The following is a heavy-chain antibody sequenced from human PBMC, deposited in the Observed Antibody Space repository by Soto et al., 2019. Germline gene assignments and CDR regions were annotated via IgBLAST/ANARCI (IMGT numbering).Heavy chain of an antibody. V-gene: IGHV3-23*01. J-gene: IGHJ5*02. CDR2: ISGSGGST. D-gene: IGHD3-10*01. CDR3: AKDTRTPDLLLFRDENWFDP. CDR1: GFTFSSYA. Sequence: GGSLRISCAASGFTFSSYAMSWVRQAPGKGLEWVSAISGSGGSTYYADSVKGRFTISRDNSKNTLYLQMNSLRAEDTAVYYCAKDTRTPDLLLFRDENWFDPWGQGTLVTVSS.